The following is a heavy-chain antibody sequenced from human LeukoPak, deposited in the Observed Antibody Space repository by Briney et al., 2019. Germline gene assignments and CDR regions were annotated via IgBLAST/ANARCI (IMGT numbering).Heavy chain of an antibody. D-gene: IGHD6-13*01. CDR3: ARAGLGIATKFDS. V-gene: IGHV1-46*01. CDR1: GYTFTSYY. Sequence: GASVKVSCKASGYTFTSYYMHWVRQAPGEGLEWMGIINPSGGSTSYAQKFQGRVTMTRDMSTSTVYMELSSLRSEDTAVYYCARAGLGIATKFDSWGQGTLVTVSS. CDR2: INPSGGST. J-gene: IGHJ5*01.